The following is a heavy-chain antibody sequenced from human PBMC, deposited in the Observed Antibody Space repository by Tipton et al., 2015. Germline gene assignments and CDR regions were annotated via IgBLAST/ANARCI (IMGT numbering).Heavy chain of an antibody. CDR1: GFTFSAYN. D-gene: IGHD3-10*01. CDR2: ISGSGTP. V-gene: IGHV3-23*01. CDR3: AKGRAGGFDG. J-gene: IGHJ4*02. Sequence: SLRLSCAVSGFTFSAYNMNWVRQAPGKGLDWVSTISGSGTPYYADSVKGRFTASRDNSKNIQYLQMNSLRVEDTAVYFCAKGRAGGFDGWGQGALVTVSS.